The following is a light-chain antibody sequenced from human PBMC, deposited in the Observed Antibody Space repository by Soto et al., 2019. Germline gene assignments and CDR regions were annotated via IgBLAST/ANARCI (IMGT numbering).Light chain of an antibody. Sequence: QSVLTQSPSASASLGASVKLTCTLSSGHSSYAIAWHQQQPEKGPRYLMKLNSDGSHSKGDGIPDRFSGSSSGAERYLTISSLQSEDEADYYCQTWGTGPVFGGGTKLIVL. J-gene: IGLJ2*01. CDR1: SGHSSYA. CDR3: QTWGTGPV. CDR2: LNSDGSH. V-gene: IGLV4-69*01.